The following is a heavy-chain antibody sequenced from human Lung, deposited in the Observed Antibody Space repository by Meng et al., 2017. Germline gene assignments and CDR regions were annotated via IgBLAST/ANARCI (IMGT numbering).Heavy chain of an antibody. CDR3: ARGLGEAVVQRTMFDY. V-gene: IGHV4-4*02. D-gene: IGHD2/OR15-2a*01. J-gene: IGHJ4*02. CDR1: GGSISSSIR. CDR2: IYHSGGT. Sequence: EQRQESGHGMVKRSGTLSLSGGVCGGSISSSIRWSWVGQPQGKGREWIVEIYHSGGTKYNQSLKSLATISVDKSKNQFYLKLSSASAADTAVYYCARGLGEAVVQRTMFDYWGQGTLVTVSS.